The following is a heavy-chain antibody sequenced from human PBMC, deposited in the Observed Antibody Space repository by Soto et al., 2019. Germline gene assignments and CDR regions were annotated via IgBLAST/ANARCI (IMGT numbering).Heavy chain of an antibody. CDR2: ISGSGGST. J-gene: IGHJ4*02. CDR3: AKIPPTYYYDSSGYYYFDD. Sequence: GGSLRLSCAASGFTFSSYAMSWVRQAPGKGLEWVSAISGSGGSTYYADSVKGRFTISRDNSKNTLYLQMNSLRAEDTAVYYCAKIPPTYYYDSSGYYYFDDWGQGTLVTVSS. V-gene: IGHV3-23*01. D-gene: IGHD3-22*01. CDR1: GFTFSSYA.